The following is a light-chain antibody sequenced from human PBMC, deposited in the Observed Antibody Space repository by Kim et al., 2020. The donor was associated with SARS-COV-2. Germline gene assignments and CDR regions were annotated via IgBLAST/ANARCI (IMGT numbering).Light chain of an antibody. CDR3: QAWDSSNVV. Sequence: VSPRQTASITCTGDKLGDKYACWYQQKPGQSPILVIYQDSKRPSGIPERFSGSNSGNTATLTISGTQAMDEAAYYCQAWDSSNVVFGGGTQLTVL. V-gene: IGLV3-1*01. CDR2: QDS. CDR1: KLGDKY. J-gene: IGLJ2*01.